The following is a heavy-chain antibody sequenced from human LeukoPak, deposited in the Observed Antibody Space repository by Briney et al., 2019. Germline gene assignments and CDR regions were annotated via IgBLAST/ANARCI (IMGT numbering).Heavy chain of an antibody. CDR2: ISIISSYM. D-gene: IGHD1-14*01. Sequence: GGSLRLSCAASGFTFDDYGMNWVRQAPGKGLEWVSSISIISSYMYYADSVKGRFTISRDNAKNSLYLQMDSLRAEDTAVYYCARDRTTVLGKPSYFDYWGQGTLVTVSS. CDR3: ARDRTTVLGKPSYFDY. V-gene: IGHV3-21*01. J-gene: IGHJ4*02. CDR1: GFTFDDYG.